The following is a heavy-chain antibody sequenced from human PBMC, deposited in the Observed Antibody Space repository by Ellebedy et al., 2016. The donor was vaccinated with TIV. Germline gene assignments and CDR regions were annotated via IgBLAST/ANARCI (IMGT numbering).Heavy chain of an antibody. V-gene: IGHV4-34*01. Sequence: MPGGSLRLSCAVYGGSFSGYYWSWIRQPPGKGLEWIGEINHSGSTNYNPSLKSRVTISVDTSKNQFSLKLSSETAADTAMYYCARVSDSGSYYGVFDYWGQGTLVTVSS. D-gene: IGHD1-26*01. CDR2: INHSGST. J-gene: IGHJ4*02. CDR1: GGSFSGYY. CDR3: ARVSDSGSYYGVFDY.